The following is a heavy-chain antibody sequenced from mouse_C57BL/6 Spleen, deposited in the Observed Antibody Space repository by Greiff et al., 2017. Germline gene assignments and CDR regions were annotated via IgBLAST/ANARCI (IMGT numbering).Heavy chain of an antibody. CDR3: ASGHYYGSSYLWYFDV. CDR2: FHPYNDDT. V-gene: IGHV1-47*01. Sequence: QVQLKESGAELVKPGASVKMSCKASGYTFTTYPIEWMKQNHGKSLEWIGNFHPYNDDTKYNEKFKGKATLTVEKSSSTVYLELSRLTSDDSAVYYCASGHYYGSSYLWYFDVWGTGTTVTVSS. J-gene: IGHJ1*03. CDR1: GYTFTTYP. D-gene: IGHD1-1*01.